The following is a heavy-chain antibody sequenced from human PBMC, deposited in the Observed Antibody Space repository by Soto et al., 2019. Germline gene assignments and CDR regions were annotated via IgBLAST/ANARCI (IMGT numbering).Heavy chain of an antibody. Sequence: SETLSLTCAVSSGSISSSNWWSWVRQPPGKGLEWIGEIYHSGSTNYNPSLKSRVTISVDKSKNQFSLKLSSVTAADTAVYYCARDHCSGGSCYLNWGQGTLVTV. J-gene: IGHJ4*02. V-gene: IGHV4-4*02. CDR1: SGSISSSNW. CDR2: IYHSGST. CDR3: ARDHCSGGSCYLN. D-gene: IGHD2-15*01.